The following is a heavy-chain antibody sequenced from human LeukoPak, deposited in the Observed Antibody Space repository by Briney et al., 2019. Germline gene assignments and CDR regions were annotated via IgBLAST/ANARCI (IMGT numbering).Heavy chain of an antibody. CDR1: GFTFSGSA. V-gene: IGHV3-73*01. Sequence: GGSLRLSCAASGFTFSGSAIHWVRQAPGKGLEWVGRIRSKTNSYATAYAASVKGRFTISRDDSKNTAYLQMNSLKTEDTAVYYCTRHAEYCSSTICYAGDFDYWGQGTLVTVSS. D-gene: IGHD2-2*01. J-gene: IGHJ4*02. CDR3: TRHAEYCSSTICYAGDFDY. CDR2: IRSKTNSYAT.